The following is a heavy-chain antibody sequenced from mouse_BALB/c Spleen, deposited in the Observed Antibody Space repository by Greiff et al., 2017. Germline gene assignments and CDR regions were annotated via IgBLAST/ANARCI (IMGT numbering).Heavy chain of an antibody. Sequence: VKVVESGPGLVAPSQSLSITCTVSGFSLTSYGVHWVRQPPGKGLEWLGVIWAGGSTNYNSALMSRLSISKDNSKSQVFLKMNSLQTDDTAMYYCARVTVRGTWFAYWGQGTLVTVSA. CDR1: GFSLTSYG. D-gene: IGHD1-1*01. J-gene: IGHJ3*01. CDR3: ARVTVRGTWFAY. V-gene: IGHV2-9*02. CDR2: IWAGGST.